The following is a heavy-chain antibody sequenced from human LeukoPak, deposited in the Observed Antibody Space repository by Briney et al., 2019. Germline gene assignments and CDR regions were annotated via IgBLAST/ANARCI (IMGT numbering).Heavy chain of an antibody. CDR2: IYDSGRT. CDR1: GGSISSYY. J-gene: IGHJ5*02. Sequence: PSETLSLTCTVSGGSISSYYWTWLRQPPGKGLEWIGYIYDSGRTNYNPSLKSRATISVDTSKTQFSLKLSFVTAADTAVYYCASHSSSWYVVPTPHWTDPWGEGSLLTVSS. D-gene: IGHD6-13*01. V-gene: IGHV4-59*12. CDR3: ASHSSSWYVVPTPHWTDP.